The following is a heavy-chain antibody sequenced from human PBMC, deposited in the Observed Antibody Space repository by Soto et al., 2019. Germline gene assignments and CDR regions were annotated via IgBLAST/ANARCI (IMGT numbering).Heavy chain of an antibody. V-gene: IGHV3-7*03. CDR1: GSICSSCW. D-gene: IGHD3-9*01. CDR2: INHAGGEK. Sequence: EGSLRLPGVAGGSICSSCWMGGVRQAPGRGLEWLANINHAGGEKYYVDSGKGRFTISRDNTKNSLYLEMSGLRAEDTAVYYCARYFDWCYENWRQGTQVTVAS. J-gene: IGHJ4*02. CDR3: ARYFDWCYEN.